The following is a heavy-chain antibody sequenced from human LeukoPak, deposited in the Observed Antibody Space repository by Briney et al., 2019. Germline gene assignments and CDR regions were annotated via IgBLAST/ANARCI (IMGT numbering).Heavy chain of an antibody. D-gene: IGHD6-13*01. Sequence: SETLSLTCAVYGGSFSGYYWSWIRQPPGKGLEWIGEINHSGSTNYNPSLKSRVTISVDTSKNQFSLKLSSVTAADTAVYCCARDSSSWYGWFDPWGQGTLVTVSS. CDR3: ARDSSSWYGWFDP. J-gene: IGHJ5*02. V-gene: IGHV4-34*01. CDR1: GGSFSGYY. CDR2: INHSGST.